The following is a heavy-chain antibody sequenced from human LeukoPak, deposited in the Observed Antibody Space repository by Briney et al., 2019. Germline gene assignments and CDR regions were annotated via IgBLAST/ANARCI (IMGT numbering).Heavy chain of an antibody. J-gene: IGHJ4*02. D-gene: IGHD2-2*01. V-gene: IGHV6-1*01. CDR3: ARAKQVPAAMRGYYFDY. CDR1: GDRVSSNSAA. Sequence: SQTLSLTCAISGDRVSSNSAAWNWIRQSPSRGLEWLGRTYYRSKWYNDYAVSVKSRITINPDTSKNQFSLQLNSVTPEDTAVYYCARAKQVPAAMRGYYFDYWGQGTLVTVSS. CDR2: TYYRSKWYN.